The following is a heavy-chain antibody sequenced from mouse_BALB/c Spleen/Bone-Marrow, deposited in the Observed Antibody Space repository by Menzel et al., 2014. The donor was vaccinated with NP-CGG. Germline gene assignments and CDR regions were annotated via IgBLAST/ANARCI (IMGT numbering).Heavy chain of an antibody. V-gene: IGHV1-80*01. D-gene: IGHD1-1*01. J-gene: IGHJ2*01. CDR1: GYAFSSYW. Sequence: VHLVESGAELVRPGSSVEISCKASGYAFSSYWMNWVKQRPGQGLEWIGQIYPGDGDTNYNGKFKGKATLTADKSSSTAYMQLSSLTSEDSAVYFCARRGYYYGSSYVDYWGQGTTLTVSS. CDR2: IYPGDGDT. CDR3: ARRGYYYGSSYVDY.